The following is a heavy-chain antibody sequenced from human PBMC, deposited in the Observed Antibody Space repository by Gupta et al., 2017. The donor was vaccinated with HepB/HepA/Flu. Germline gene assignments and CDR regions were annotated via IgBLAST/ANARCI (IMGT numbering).Heavy chain of an antibody. V-gene: IGHV1-18*01. Sequence: QVQLVQSGAEVQNHGASVKLYCKASGYTFRNYGFTWVRQAPGQGLEWIGWISAYNGRTDYAQKFQDRVSMTTDPSTTTAYMEQRSLRSYDTAVYYCGRWGPMYYYMDVWGKGTTVTVSS. CDR2: ISAYNGRT. D-gene: IGHD2-2*01. CDR1: GYTFRNYG. CDR3: GRWGPMYYYMDV. J-gene: IGHJ6*03.